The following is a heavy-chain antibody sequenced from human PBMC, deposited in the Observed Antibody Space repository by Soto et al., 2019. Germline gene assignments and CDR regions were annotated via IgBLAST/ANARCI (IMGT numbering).Heavy chain of an antibody. V-gene: IGHV4-39*01. D-gene: IGHD3-9*01. CDR3: ARLEGLATIAYYFDF. J-gene: IGHJ4*02. CDR1: DDSINSDKYY. Sequence: PSETLSLTCSVSDDSINSDKYYWGWIRQPPGKGLEWIGSVYYRGNAYYNPSLQTRVTISLDKSKSQFSLKLNSVTAADSAVYFCARLEGLATIAYYFDFWGPGALVTVSS. CDR2: VYYRGNA.